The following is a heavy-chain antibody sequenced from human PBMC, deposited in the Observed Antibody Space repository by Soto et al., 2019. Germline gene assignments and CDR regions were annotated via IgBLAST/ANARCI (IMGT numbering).Heavy chain of an antibody. CDR1: GGSISSYY. CDR2: IYYSGST. D-gene: IGHD3-10*01. V-gene: IGHV4-59*08. J-gene: IGHJ6*02. CDR3: ARVFRITMVRGVHYGMDV. Sequence: SETLSLTCTVSGGSISSYYWSWIRQPPGKGLEWIGYIYYSGSTNYNPSLKSRVTISVDTSKNQFSLKLSSVTAADTAVYYCARVFRITMVRGVHYGMDVWGQGTTVTVSS.